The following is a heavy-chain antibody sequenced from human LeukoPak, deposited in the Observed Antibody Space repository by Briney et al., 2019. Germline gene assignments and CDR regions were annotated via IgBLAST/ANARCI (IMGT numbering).Heavy chain of an antibody. V-gene: IGHV3-21*01. CDR3: ARGNNHYDHDY. CDR2: ISTTSCYI. D-gene: IGHD1/OR15-1a*01. CDR1: GFIFRSYS. J-gene: IGHJ4*02. Sequence: GRSLRLSCAASGFIFRSYSMHWARQAPGKGLEWVSSISTTSCYIFYADSVKGRFTVSRDNAKKSLYLQMNSLRAEDTAVYYCARGNNHYDHDYWGQGTLVTVSS.